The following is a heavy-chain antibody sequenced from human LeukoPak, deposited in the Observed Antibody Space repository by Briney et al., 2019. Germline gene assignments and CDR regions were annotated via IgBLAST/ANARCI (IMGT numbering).Heavy chain of an antibody. CDR2: ISSSSSTI. Sequence: GGSLRPSCAASGFTFSSYSMNWVRQAPGKGLEWVSYISSSSSTIYYADSVKGRFTISRDNSKNTLYLQMNSLRAEDTAVYYCAKESARFLEWLLSHYFDYWGQGTLVTVSS. J-gene: IGHJ4*02. CDR3: AKESARFLEWLLSHYFDY. D-gene: IGHD3-3*01. CDR1: GFTFSSYS. V-gene: IGHV3-48*01.